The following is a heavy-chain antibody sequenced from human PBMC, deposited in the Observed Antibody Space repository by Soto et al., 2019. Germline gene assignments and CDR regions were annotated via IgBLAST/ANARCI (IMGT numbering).Heavy chain of an antibody. CDR2: ISSSSSYT. CDR1: GFTFSDYY. V-gene: IGHV3-11*05. D-gene: IGHD6-13*01. Sequence: QVQLVESGGGLVKPGGSLRLSCAASGFTFSDYYMSWIRQAPGKGLEWVSYISSSSSYTNYADSVKGRFTISRDNAKNSLYLQMNSLRAEDTAVYYCARVTLLAAAGTSYYFDYWGQGTLVTVSS. CDR3: ARVTLLAAAGTSYYFDY. J-gene: IGHJ4*02.